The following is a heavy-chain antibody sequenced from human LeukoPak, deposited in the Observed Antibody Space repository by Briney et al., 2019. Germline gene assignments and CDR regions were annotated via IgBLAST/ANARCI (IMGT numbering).Heavy chain of an antibody. D-gene: IGHD3-3*01. CDR2: ISTSGGST. Sequence: PGGSLGLSCAASGFTFSDYYMSWIRQAPGRGLKWVSGISTSGGSTYYSDSVKGRFTISRDNSKNMLYLQMNSLRAEDTAVYYCARGDRDGYYTFDYWGQGTLVTVSS. CDR1: GFTFSDYY. CDR3: ARGDRDGYYTFDY. V-gene: IGHV3-23*01. J-gene: IGHJ4*02.